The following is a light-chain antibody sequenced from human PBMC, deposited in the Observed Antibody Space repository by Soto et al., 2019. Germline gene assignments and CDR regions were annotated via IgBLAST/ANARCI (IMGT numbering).Light chain of an antibody. J-gene: IGLJ2*01. CDR2: DVS. Sequence: QSALTQPASVSGSPGQSITISCTGTSSDVGAYNYVSWYQQYPGKAPTLMIFDVSNRPSGVSNRFSGSKSGNTASLTISGLQAEDEADYHCSSYTTSSTVVFGGGTKVTVL. CDR1: SSDVGAYNY. V-gene: IGLV2-14*03. CDR3: SSYTTSSTVV.